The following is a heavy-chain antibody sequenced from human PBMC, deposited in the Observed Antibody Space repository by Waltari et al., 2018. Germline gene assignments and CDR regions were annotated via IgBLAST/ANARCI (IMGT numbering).Heavy chain of an antibody. J-gene: IGHJ2*01. V-gene: IGHV5-51*03. CDR1: GYSFTSYW. Sequence: EVQLVQSGAEVQKPGESLKISCKGSGYSFTSYWLGWVRQMTGTGLEWMWIIYPGDSDTRDSPSFQGQVTISADKSISTAYLQWSSLKASDTAMYYCASSTYCGGDCSLGGYFDLWGRGTLVTVSS. CDR3: ASSTYCGGDCSLGGYFDL. D-gene: IGHD2-21*01. CDR2: IYPGDSDT.